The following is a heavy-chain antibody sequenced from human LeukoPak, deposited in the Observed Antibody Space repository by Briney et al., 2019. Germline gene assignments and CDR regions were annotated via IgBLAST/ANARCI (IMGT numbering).Heavy chain of an antibody. Sequence: GGSLRLSCAASGFTFSSYGMHWVRQAPGKGLEWVAVISYDGSNKYYADSVKGRFTISRDNSKNTLYLQMNSLRAEDTAVYYCAKDVADIVVVVAATLYYGMDVWGQGTTATVSS. V-gene: IGHV3-30*18. D-gene: IGHD2-15*01. J-gene: IGHJ6*02. CDR2: ISYDGSNK. CDR1: GFTFSSYG. CDR3: AKDVADIVVVVAATLYYGMDV.